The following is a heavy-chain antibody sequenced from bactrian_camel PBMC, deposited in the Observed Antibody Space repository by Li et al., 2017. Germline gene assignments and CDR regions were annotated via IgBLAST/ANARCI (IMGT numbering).Heavy chain of an antibody. CDR2: ISSAGSDT. CDR1: GFSFSSYY. CDR3: ANLDGHY. V-gene: IGHV3S5*01. Sequence: HVQLVESGGGLVQPGGSLRLSCAASGFSFSSYYMSWVRQAPGKGLEWLSGISSAGSDTYYAVSAKGRLTISRDNAKNMVYLQLNSLRIDDTAMYYCANLDGHYWGQGTQVTVS. J-gene: IGHJ4*01.